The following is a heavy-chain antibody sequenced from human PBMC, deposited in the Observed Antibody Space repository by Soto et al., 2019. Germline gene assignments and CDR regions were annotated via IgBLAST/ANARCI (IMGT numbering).Heavy chain of an antibody. CDR1: GDSVSSYY. D-gene: IGHD3-9*01. Sequence: QVQLQESGPGLVKPSETLSLTCTVSGDSVSSYYWSWIRQPPGKGLEWIGYIYYSGSTNYNPSLKRRVTISVDPSKNQFSLKLSSVTAADTAVYYCARSHDILTGFSSPHFDYWGQGTLVTVSS. CDR2: IYYSGST. V-gene: IGHV4-59*02. CDR3: ARSHDILTGFSSPHFDY. J-gene: IGHJ4*02.